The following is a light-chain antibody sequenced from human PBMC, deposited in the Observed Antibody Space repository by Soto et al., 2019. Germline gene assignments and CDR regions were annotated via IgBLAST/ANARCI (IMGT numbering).Light chain of an antibody. CDR3: QQLDSYPIT. J-gene: IGKJ5*01. CDR1: QGISSY. CDR2: AAS. Sequence: DIQLTQSPSLLSASVGDRVTITCRASQGISSYLAWYQQKPGKAPKLLIYAASTLQSGVPSRFSGSGSGTEFTLTISSLQPKDFATYYCQQLDSYPITFGQGTRLEIK. V-gene: IGKV1-9*01.